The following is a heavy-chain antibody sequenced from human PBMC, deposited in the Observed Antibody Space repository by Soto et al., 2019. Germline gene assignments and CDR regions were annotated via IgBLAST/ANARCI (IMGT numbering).Heavy chain of an antibody. D-gene: IGHD3-3*01. J-gene: IGHJ4*02. CDR2: ISYDGSNK. CDR1: GFTFSSYA. CDR3: ARDKRDLRFLEWSEDFDY. Sequence: QVQLVESGGGVVQPGRSLRLSCAASGFTFSSYAMHWVRQAPGKGLEWVAVISYDGSNKYYADSVKGRFTISGDNSKIALYLQMNSLRAEDTAVYYCARDKRDLRFLEWSEDFDYWCQGTLVTVSS. V-gene: IGHV3-30-3*01.